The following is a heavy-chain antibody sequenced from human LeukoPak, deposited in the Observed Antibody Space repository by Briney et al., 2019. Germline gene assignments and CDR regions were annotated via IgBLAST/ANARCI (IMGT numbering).Heavy chain of an antibody. Sequence: KPGGSLRLSCAASGFTFSSYSMNWVRQAPGKGLEWVSSISSSSSYIYYADSVEGRFTISRDNAKNSLYLQMNSLRAEDTAVYYCARARITMVRGVGFFDYWGQGTLVTVSS. CDR2: ISSSSSYI. CDR1: GFTFSSYS. CDR3: ARARITMVRGVGFFDY. D-gene: IGHD3-10*01. V-gene: IGHV3-21*01. J-gene: IGHJ4*02.